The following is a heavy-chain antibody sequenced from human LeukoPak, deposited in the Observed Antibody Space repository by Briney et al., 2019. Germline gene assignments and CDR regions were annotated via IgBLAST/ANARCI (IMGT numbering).Heavy chain of an antibody. CDR2: ISHEGSNK. V-gene: IGHV3-30*03. CDR1: GFTFSNYD. D-gene: IGHD2-2*01. J-gene: IGHJ6*02. CDR3: ARQDNAMDV. Sequence: GGSLRLSCAASGFTFSNYDIHWVRQAPGKGLEWVAIISHEGSNKYYGDSLKGRFTISRDNSKNTLYLQMNSLRGEDTAVYYCARQDNAMDVWGQGTTVTVSS.